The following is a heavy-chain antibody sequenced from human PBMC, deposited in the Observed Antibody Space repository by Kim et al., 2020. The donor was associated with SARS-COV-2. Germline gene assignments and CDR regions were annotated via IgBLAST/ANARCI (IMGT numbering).Heavy chain of an antibody. Sequence: GGSLRLSCAASGFTFSSYGMHWVRQAPGKGLEWVAVISYDGSNKYYADSVKGRFTISRDNSKNTLYLQMNSLRAEDTAVYYCAKVGYGSGNDDYWGQGTLVTVSS. CDR3: AKVGYGSGNDDY. CDR2: ISYDGSNK. CDR1: GFTFSSYG. D-gene: IGHD3-10*01. V-gene: IGHV3-30*18. J-gene: IGHJ4*02.